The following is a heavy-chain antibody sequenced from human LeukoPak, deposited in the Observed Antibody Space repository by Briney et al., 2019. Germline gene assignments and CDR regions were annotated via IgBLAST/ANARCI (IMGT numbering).Heavy chain of an antibody. CDR3: AKLGGPHYYDSSGPFDY. CDR1: GFTFSSYG. Sequence: GGSLRLSCAASGFTFSSYGMHWVRQAPGKGLEWVAFIRYDGSNKYYADSVKGRFTISRDNSKNTLYLQMNSLRAEDTAVYYCAKLGGPHYYDSSGPFDYWGQGTLVTVSS. D-gene: IGHD3-22*01. V-gene: IGHV3-30*02. CDR2: IRYDGSNK. J-gene: IGHJ4*02.